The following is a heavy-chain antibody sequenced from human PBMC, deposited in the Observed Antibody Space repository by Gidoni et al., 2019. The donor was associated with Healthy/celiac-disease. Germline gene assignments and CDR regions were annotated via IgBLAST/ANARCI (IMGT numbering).Heavy chain of an antibody. V-gene: IGHV3-7*01. CDR3: ARDVRIVVVIAHYMDV. CDR1: GLTFSSYW. Sequence: LVQPGGSLRLSCAASGLTFSSYWMSWVRQAPGKGLEWVANIKQDGSEKYYVDSVKGRFTSSRDNAKNSLYLQMNSLRAEDTAVYYCARDVRIVVVIAHYMDVWGKGTTVTVSS. J-gene: IGHJ6*03. D-gene: IGHD2-21*01. CDR2: IKQDGSEK.